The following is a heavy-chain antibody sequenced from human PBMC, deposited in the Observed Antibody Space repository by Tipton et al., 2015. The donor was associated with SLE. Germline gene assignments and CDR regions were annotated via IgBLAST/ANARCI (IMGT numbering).Heavy chain of an antibody. V-gene: IGHV4-34*01. D-gene: IGHD4-17*01. Sequence: TLSLTCAVYGGSFSGYYWSWIRQPPGKGLEWIGEINHSGSTNYNPSLKSRVTISVDTSKNQFSLKLSSVTAADTAVYYCARDLNGDYLFDYWGQGTLVTVSS. CDR1: GGSFSGYY. J-gene: IGHJ4*02. CDR2: INHSGST. CDR3: ARDLNGDYLFDY.